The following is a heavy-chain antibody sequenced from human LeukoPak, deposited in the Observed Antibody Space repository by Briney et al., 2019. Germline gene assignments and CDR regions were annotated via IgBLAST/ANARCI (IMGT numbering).Heavy chain of an antibody. V-gene: IGHV3-23*01. CDR2: ISGSGGST. CDR1: GFTFSSYA. J-gene: IGHJ4*01. Sequence: GGSLRLSCAASGFTFSSYAMSWVRQAPGKGLEWVSAISGSGGSTYYADSVKGRFTISRDNSKNTLYLQMNSLRAEDTAVYYCAKDSGYSGYDSGGYWGQEPWSPSPQ. CDR3: AKDSGYSGYDSGGY. D-gene: IGHD5-12*01.